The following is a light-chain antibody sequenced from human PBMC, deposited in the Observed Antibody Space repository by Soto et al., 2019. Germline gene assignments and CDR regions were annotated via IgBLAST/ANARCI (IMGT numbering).Light chain of an antibody. CDR1: QYIGSA. Sequence: EVVLTQSPATLSVSPGDRATLSCRASQYIGSAVAWYHQRSGQAPRLLIFDASIRVPTTPARFSGSVSGTEFTLTISSLESEDFAVYYCQQYGSSSRTFGQGTKVDIK. J-gene: IGKJ1*01. V-gene: IGKV3-15*01. CDR2: DAS. CDR3: QQYGSSSRT.